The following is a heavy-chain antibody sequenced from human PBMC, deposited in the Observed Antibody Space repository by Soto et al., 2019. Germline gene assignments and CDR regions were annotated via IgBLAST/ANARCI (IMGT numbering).Heavy chain of an antibody. CDR2: FDPEEGEI. CDR3: ATTRTTFVYDFDX. V-gene: IGHV1-24*01. J-gene: IGHJ4*02. CDR1: GHSLTDLS. Sequence: ASLKVSCKVAGHSLTDLSMHWVRQGPGRGLEWLGGFDPEEGEIIYAQNFQGRIRLNEETSTDTAFMELNSLKSEDTAIYYCATTRTTFVYDFDXWGQGTLVTVSX. D-gene: IGHD3-3*01.